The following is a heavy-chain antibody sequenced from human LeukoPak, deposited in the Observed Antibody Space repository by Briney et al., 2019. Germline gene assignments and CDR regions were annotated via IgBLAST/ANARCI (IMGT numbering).Heavy chain of an antibody. CDR2: ISGSGGST. V-gene: IGHV3-23*01. CDR3: AKGGSYYYYYGMDV. J-gene: IGHJ6*02. Sequence: GASLRLSWAASGFTSSSYAMSWVRQAPGKGLEWVSAISGSGGSTYYADSVRGRFTISRDNSKNTLYLQMNSLRAEDTAVYYCAKGGSYYYYYGMDVWGQGTTVTVSS. D-gene: IGHD1-26*01. CDR1: GFTSSSYA.